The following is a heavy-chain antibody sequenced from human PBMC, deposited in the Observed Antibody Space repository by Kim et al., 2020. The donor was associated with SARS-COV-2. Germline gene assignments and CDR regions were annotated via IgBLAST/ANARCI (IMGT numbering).Heavy chain of an antibody. CDR2: ISSSGDTT. D-gene: IGHD6-19*01. V-gene: IGHV3-23*01. CDR1: GFTFSNYA. J-gene: IGHJ4*02. CDR3: AKATSAWSHVVDY. Sequence: GGSLRLSCAASGFTFSNYAMIWVRQAPGKGLEWVSTISSSGDTTKEADSLKGRFTSSRDNSKNTLYLQMNSLRAEDTAVYYCAKATSAWSHVVDYWGQGTLVTVSS.